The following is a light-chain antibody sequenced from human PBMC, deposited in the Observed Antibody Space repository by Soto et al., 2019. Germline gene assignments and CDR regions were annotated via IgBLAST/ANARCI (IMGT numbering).Light chain of an antibody. CDR1: QSVSSD. CDR3: QQYNNWPRT. CDR2: GAS. Sequence: EIMLSLSLATLSLSPGERATLSCRASQSVSSDLAWYHQKPGQAPRLLIYGASTRATGIPARFSGSGSGTEFTLTINSLQSEDFAVYYCQQYNNWPRTFGQGTKVDI. J-gene: IGKJ1*01. V-gene: IGKV3-15*01.